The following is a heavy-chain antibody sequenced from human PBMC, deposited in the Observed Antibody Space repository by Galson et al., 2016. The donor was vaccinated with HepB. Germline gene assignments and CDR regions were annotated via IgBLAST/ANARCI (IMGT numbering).Heavy chain of an antibody. Sequence: SETLSLTCTVSGGSISSDYWSWIRQPPGKGLEWIGYIHHTGSTNFNPSLGSRATISKDTSKNQFSLKLTSATAADTAVYYCARLQSSSWYGGWFDPWGQGAPVTVSS. CDR1: GGSISSDY. CDR3: ARLQSSSWYGGWFDP. J-gene: IGHJ5*02. V-gene: IGHV4-59*01. D-gene: IGHD6-13*01. CDR2: IHHTGST.